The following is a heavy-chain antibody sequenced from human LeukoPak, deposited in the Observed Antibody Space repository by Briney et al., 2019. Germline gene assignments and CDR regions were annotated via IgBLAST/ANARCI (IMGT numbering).Heavy chain of an antibody. CDR2: INPNSGGT. CDR3: ARDPKANDYGDYGADY. CDR1: GYTFTGYY. D-gene: IGHD4-17*01. J-gene: IGHJ4*02. V-gene: IGHV1-2*02. Sequence: ASVKVSCKASGYTFTGYYMHWVRQAPGQGLAWMGWINPNSGGTNYAQKFQGRVTMTRDTSISTAYMELSRLRSDDTAVYYCARDPKANDYGDYGADYWGQGTLVTVSS.